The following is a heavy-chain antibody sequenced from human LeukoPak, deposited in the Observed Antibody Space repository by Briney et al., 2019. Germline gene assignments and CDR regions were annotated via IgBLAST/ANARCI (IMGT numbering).Heavy chain of an antibody. CDR3: ALVLYHSGRPGP. D-gene: IGHD2-2*01. V-gene: IGHV4-34*08. J-gene: IGHJ5*02. CDR2: IDHTGKT. Sequence: SETLSLTCAVYDATLIGYYWSWIRQPPGKGLEWIGEIDHTGKTSHKSSLKGRVSTSIDTSRNQFYLKVDSMTAADTAVYYCALVLYHSGRPGPWGQGTPVTVSS. CDR1: DATLIGYY.